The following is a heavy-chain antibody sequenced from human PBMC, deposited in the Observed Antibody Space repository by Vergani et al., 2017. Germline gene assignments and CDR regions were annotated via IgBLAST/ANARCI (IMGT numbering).Heavy chain of an antibody. CDR3: ARESRGGYPWFEGSF. CDR1: GFTFSSYW. J-gene: IGHJ4*02. D-gene: IGHD3-10*01. V-gene: IGHV3-74*01. Sequence: EVQLVESGGGLVQPGGSLRLSCAASGFTFSSYWMHWVRQAPGKGLVWVSRINSDGSSTSYADSVKGRFTISRDNAKNTLYLQMNSLRAEDTAVYYCARESRGGYPWFEGSFWGQGTLVTVSS. CDR2: INSDGSST.